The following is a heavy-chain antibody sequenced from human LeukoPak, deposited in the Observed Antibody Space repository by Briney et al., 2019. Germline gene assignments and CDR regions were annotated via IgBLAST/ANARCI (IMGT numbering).Heavy chain of an antibody. J-gene: IGHJ4*02. V-gene: IGHV4-59*02. CDR3: ARGITIFGIMFDY. CDR2: IYNSGST. CDR1: GGSVSSYY. D-gene: IGHD3-3*01. Sequence: PSETLSLTCTVSGGSVSSYYWSWIRQTPGKGLEWIGYIYNSGSTNYNPSLKSRVTISVDTSKSQFSLNLSSVTAADTAVYYCARGITIFGIMFDYWGLGTLVTVSS.